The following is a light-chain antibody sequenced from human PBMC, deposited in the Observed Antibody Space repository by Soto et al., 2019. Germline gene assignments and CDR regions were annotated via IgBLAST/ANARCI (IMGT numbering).Light chain of an antibody. V-gene: IGLV4-60*02. Sequence: QPVLTQSSSASASLGSSVKLTCTLNSGHSSYIIAWHQQQPGKAPRYLMKLEGSGSYNKGSGVPGRFSGSSSGADRYLTISNLHFEDEADYYCETWDSNTRVCGGGTKHTVL. CDR2: LEGSGSY. J-gene: IGLJ3*02. CDR1: SGHSSYI. CDR3: ETWDSNTRV.